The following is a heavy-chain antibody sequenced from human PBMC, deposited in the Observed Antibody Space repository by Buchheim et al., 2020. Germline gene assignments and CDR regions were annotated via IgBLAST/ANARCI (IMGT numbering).Heavy chain of an antibody. CDR1: GFTFSTSA. J-gene: IGHJ6*02. CDR2: ISGSGYNT. D-gene: IGHD5-18*01. V-gene: IGHV3-23*01. CDR3: AKGYGAAPWYPMDV. Sequence: EVQVLESGGSLVQPGGSLRLSCSASGFTFSTSAMNWVRQAPGKGLEWVSAISGSGYNTYFADSVRGRFSISRDNSKTSLWLQMKSLRAEDTAVYYCAKGYGAAPWYPMDVWGQGTT.